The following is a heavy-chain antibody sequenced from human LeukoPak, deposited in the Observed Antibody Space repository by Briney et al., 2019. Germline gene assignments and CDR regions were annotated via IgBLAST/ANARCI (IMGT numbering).Heavy chain of an antibody. J-gene: IGHJ4*02. D-gene: IGHD5-24*01. V-gene: IGHV4-59*12. CDR3: AREEGDGYNYFLGY. CDR2: MYYSGST. Sequence: SETLSLTCTVSGGSISSYYWSWIRQPPGKGLEWIGYMYYSGSTNYNPSLKSRVTISVDTSKNQFSLKLSSVTAADTAVYYCAREEGDGYNYFLGYWGQGTLVTVSS. CDR1: GGSISSYY.